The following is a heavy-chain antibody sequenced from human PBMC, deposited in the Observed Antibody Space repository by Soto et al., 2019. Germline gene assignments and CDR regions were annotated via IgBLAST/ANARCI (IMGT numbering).Heavy chain of an antibody. D-gene: IGHD6-19*01. Sequence: GGSLRLSCAASGFTFSIFGMHWVRQAPGKGLEWAAIIWYDGSNAYYADSVRGRFTISRDNSKNTVYLQMNSLRAEDTAVYYCARDKGSSTVVSGISQEGYFDSWGQGTLVTV. CDR1: GFTFSIFG. J-gene: IGHJ4*02. CDR2: IWYDGSNA. CDR3: ARDKGSSTVVSGISQEGYFDS. V-gene: IGHV3-33*01.